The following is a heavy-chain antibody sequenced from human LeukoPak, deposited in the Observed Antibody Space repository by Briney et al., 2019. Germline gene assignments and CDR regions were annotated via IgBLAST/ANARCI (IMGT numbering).Heavy chain of an antibody. V-gene: IGHV3-49*03. CDR1: GFTFGDYA. CDR3: TRERHYDSCGYLDY. D-gene: IGHD3-22*01. Sequence: GGSLRLSCTASGFTFGDYAMSWFRQAPGKGLGWVGFIRSKAYGGTTEYAASVKGRFTISRDDSKSIAYLQMNSLKTEDTAVYYCTRERHYDSCGYLDYWGQGTLVTVSS. J-gene: IGHJ4*02. CDR2: IRSKAYGGTT.